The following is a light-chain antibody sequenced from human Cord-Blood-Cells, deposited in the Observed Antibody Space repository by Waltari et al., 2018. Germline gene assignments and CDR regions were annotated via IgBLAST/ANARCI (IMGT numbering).Light chain of an antibody. CDR3: QQYYSTPLT. Sequence: DIVMTQSPDSLAVSLGERATINCKSSQSVLYSANNKNYLAWYQQKPRQPPKLLIYWASTRESCVPDRFSGSGSGTDFTLTISSLQAEDVAVYYCQQYYSTPLTFGGGTKVEIK. J-gene: IGKJ4*01. CDR2: WAS. CDR1: QSVLYSANNKNY. V-gene: IGKV4-1*01.